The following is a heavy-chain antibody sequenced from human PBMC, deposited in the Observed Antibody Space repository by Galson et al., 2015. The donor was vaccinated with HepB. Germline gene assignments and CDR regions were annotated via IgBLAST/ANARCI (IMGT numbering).Heavy chain of an antibody. CDR2: INSNGGST. V-gene: IGHV1-46*01. CDR1: GYTFTTYY. J-gene: IGHJ4*02. CDR3: AKDGEGGNTAPYYFDY. Sequence: VKVSCKASGYTFTTYYMHWVRQAPGQGLEWMGIINSNGGSTSYVQKFQGRVTMTRDTSTRTVYMELNSLRSDDTAVYFCAKDGEGGNTAPYYFDYWGQGTLVTVSS. D-gene: IGHD4-23*01.